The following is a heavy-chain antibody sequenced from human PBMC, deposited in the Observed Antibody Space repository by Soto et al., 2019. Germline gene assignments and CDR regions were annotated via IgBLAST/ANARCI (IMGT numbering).Heavy chain of an antibody. CDR3: AVGYCSSTTCSREYFQH. Sequence: SETLSLTCAVSGYSISSGYYWGWIRQPPGKGLEWIGTIYHSGSTFHNPSLKSRVTISVDTSKNRFSLRLRSVTAADTAVYYCAVGYCSSTTCSREYFQHWGQGTLVTVSS. D-gene: IGHD2-2*01. J-gene: IGHJ1*01. CDR2: IYHSGST. V-gene: IGHV4-38-2*01. CDR1: GYSISSGYY.